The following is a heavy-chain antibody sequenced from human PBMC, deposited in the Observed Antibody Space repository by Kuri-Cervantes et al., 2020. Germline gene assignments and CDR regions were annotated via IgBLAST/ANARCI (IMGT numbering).Heavy chain of an antibody. CDR1: GFTFSSYE. CDR3: AKGSYGDYVGGAFDV. Sequence: LSLTCAASGFTFSSYEMNWVRQAPGKGLEWVSYISSSGSTIYYADSVKGRFTISRDNSKNAVYLHMNSLRAEETAIYYCAKGSYGDYVGGAFDVWGQGTMVTVSS. CDR2: ISSSGSTI. V-gene: IGHV3-48*03. J-gene: IGHJ3*01. D-gene: IGHD4-17*01.